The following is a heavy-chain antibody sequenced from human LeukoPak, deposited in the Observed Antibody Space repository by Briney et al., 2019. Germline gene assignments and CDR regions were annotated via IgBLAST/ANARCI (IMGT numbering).Heavy chain of an antibody. V-gene: IGHV3-7*01. CDR1: GFTLSSHW. Sequence: GGSLRLSCDASGFTLSSHWMSWVRQAPGKGLEWSGNINQDGSEMNSVDSVKGRFTISRDNGKNSLYLQMNSLRADDTAVYYCGRIIVSYGTYRYDSWGQGILVTVSS. D-gene: IGHD3-16*02. CDR2: INQDGSEM. CDR3: GRIIVSYGTYRYDS. J-gene: IGHJ4*02.